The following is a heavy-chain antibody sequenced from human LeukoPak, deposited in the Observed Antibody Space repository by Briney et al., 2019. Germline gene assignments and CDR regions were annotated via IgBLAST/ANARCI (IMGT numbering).Heavy chain of an antibody. J-gene: IGHJ4*02. V-gene: IGHV3-21*04. CDR1: GFTFSTFT. CDR2: ISSGRSYI. D-gene: IGHD3-22*01. Sequence: KPGGSLRLSCAASGFTFSTFTMNWVRQAPGKGLEWVSSISSGRSYIYYADSVKGRFTISRDNAKNSLYLQMDSLRAEDTAVYYCASSYHHDSSGSIYYFDYWGQGTPVTVSS. CDR3: ASSYHHDSSGSIYYFDY.